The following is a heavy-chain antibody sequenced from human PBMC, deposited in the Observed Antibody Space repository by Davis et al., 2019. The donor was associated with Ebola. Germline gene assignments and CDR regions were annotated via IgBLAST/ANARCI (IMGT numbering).Heavy chain of an antibody. Sequence: MPSETLSLTCTVSGVSISSYYFGWIRQPPGKGLEWIGSIYYSGSTYYNPSLKSRVTISVDTSKNQFSLKLSSVTAADTAVYYCARARYYYYGMDVWGQGTTVTVSS. V-gene: IGHV4-39*07. J-gene: IGHJ6*02. CDR3: ARARYYYYGMDV. CDR1: GVSISSYY. CDR2: IYYSGST.